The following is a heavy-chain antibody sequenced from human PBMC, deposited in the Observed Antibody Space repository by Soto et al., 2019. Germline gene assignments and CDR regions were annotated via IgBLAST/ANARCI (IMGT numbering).Heavy chain of an antibody. CDR3: ARQSGLKEYYDFWSGSAQSYYYMDV. V-gene: IGHV1-18*01. J-gene: IGHJ6*03. D-gene: IGHD3-3*01. Sequence: QVQLVQSGAEVKKPGASVKVSCKASGYTFTSYGISWVRQAPGQGLEWMGWISAYNGNTNYAQKLQGRVTMTTDTSTSTAYMELRSLRSDDTAVYYCARQSGLKEYYDFWSGSAQSYYYMDVWGKGTTVTVSS. CDR2: ISAYNGNT. CDR1: GYTFTSYG.